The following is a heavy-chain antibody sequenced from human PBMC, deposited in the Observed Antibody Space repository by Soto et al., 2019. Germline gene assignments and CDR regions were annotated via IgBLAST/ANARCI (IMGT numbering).Heavy chain of an antibody. CDR2: ISSSGSTI. D-gene: IGHD3-3*01. V-gene: IGHV3-48*03. CDR3: ARDSGSYAFWSGYYPFGMDV. Sequence: PEGSLRLSCAAAGFTFSSYEMNCVRQAQGKGREWVSYISSSGSTIYCADSVKGRFTISRDNAKNSLYLQMTSLRAEDTAVYYCARDSGSYAFWSGYYPFGMDVWRQGTPVTASS. CDR1: GFTFSSYE. J-gene: IGHJ6*02.